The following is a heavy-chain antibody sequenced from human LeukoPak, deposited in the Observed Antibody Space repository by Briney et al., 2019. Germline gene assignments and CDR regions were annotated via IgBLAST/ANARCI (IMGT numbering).Heavy chain of an antibody. J-gene: IGHJ3*01. CDR3: VRIQYLSLDVFNF. CDR2: IKQDGSQK. D-gene: IGHD4-11*01. Sequence: GESLRRSWAAAGFTFSDDWMGWVRQAAGKGVEGGANIKQDGSQKYYVDSAKGRFTISRDNAKNSLYLQMDSLRGEDTAVYYCVRIQYLSLDVFNFWGQGTMVTVSS. CDR1: GFTFSDDW. V-gene: IGHV3-7*01.